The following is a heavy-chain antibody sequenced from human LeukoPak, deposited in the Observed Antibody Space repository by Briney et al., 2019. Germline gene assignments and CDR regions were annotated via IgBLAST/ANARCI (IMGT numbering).Heavy chain of an antibody. CDR3: AADDGGEIAMDV. CDR2: INPNSGRT. Sequence: RWASVNVSCKASGYTFSGYYIHWVRQAPGQGLEWMGWINPNSGRTNYAQKFQGRVTMTRDTSISTAYMELSRLRSDDTAVYYCAADDGGEIAMDVWSQGTTVTVSS. J-gene: IGHJ6*02. D-gene: IGHD3-10*01. CDR1: GYTFSGYY. V-gene: IGHV1-2*02.